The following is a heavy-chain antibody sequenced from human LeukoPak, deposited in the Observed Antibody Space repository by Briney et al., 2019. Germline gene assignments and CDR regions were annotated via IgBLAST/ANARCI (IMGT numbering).Heavy chain of an antibody. CDR1: GDSVSSNSAA. V-gene: IGHV6-1*01. CDR3: ARDYRMTTGHGFDY. CDR2: TYYRSKWYN. J-gene: IGHJ4*02. Sequence: SQTLSLTCAISGDSVSSNSAAWNWIRQSPSRGLEWLGRTYYRSKWYNDYAVSVKSRITINPDTSKNQFSLKLSSVTAADTAVYYCARDYRMTTGHGFDYWGQGTLVTVSS. D-gene: IGHD4-17*01.